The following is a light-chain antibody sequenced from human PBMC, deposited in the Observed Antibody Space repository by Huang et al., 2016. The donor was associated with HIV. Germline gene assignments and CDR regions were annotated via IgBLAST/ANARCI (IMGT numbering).Light chain of an antibody. CDR2: GAI. CDR3: QQYNNWPPWT. CDR1: QSVSTN. V-gene: IGKV3-15*01. J-gene: IGKJ1*01. Sequence: EIVMTQSPVTLSVSPGERVTLSCSASQSVSTNLAWYQQKPGQAPRLLIFGAITRASGVSARFSGSGSGTEFTLTISSLQSEDFAIYYCQQYNNWPPWTFGQGTRVDFK.